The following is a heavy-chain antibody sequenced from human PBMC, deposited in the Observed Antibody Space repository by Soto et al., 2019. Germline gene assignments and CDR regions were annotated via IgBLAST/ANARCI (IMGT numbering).Heavy chain of an antibody. D-gene: IGHD2-15*01. CDR1: GFTFSSYS. CDR2: VSGSGDKS. CDR3: VKGLVLATPSLGH. V-gene: IGHV3-23*01. Sequence: EVLLLASGGGLVQPGGSLRLSCAASGFTFSSYSMSWVRQAPGKGLEWVAGVSGSGDKSYHADSMKGRFTISRDNSEGTLYLQMNSLRFDDTAVYYCVKGLVLATPSLGHWGQGILVIVSS. J-gene: IGHJ4*02.